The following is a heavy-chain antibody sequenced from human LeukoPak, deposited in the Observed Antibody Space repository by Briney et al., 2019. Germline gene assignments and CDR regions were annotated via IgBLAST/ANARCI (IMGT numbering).Heavy chain of an antibody. J-gene: IGHJ4*02. CDR3: ARLRGAYGSGTAYYFDC. CDR1: GGSISSSSYY. V-gene: IGHV4-61*01. Sequence: SETLSLTCTVSGGSISSSSYYWTWVRQPPGKGLEWIGYIYHSGSTNYNPSLKSRVTISVDMSRNQFSLKVYSMTAADTAVYYCARLRGAYGSGTAYYFDCWGQGTQVTVSS. CDR2: IYHSGST. D-gene: IGHD3-10*01.